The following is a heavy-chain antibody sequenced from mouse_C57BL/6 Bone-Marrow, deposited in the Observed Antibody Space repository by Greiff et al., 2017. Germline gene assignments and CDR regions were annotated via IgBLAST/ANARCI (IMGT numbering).Heavy chain of an antibody. V-gene: IGHV1-85*01. CDR2: SYPRDGSN. J-gene: IGHJ2*01. D-gene: IGHD3-2*02. Sequence: VKLVESGPELVKPGASVKLSCKASGYTFTSYDINWVKQRPGQGLEWIGWSYPRDGSNKYNEKFTGKATLTVDTASSTAYMELHSLTSEDAAVYFCARRGASSGYEDYWGQGTTLTVSS. CDR1: GYTFTSYD. CDR3: ARRGASSGYEDY.